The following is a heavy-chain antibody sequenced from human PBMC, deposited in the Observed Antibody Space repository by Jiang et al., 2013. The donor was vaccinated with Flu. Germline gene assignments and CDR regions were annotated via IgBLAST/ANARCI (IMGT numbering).Heavy chain of an antibody. J-gene: IGHJ6*02. CDR1: GYTLTELS. CDR3: ATGLSGSYPDYYYYGMDV. V-gene: IGHV1-24*01. Sequence: SGAEVKKPGASVKVSCKVSGYTLTELSMHWVRQAPGKGLEWMGGFDPEDGETIYAQKFQGRVTMTEDTSTDTAYMELSSLRSEDTAVYYCATGLSGSYPDYYYYGMDVWGQGTTVTVSS. CDR2: FDPEDGET. D-gene: IGHD1-26*01.